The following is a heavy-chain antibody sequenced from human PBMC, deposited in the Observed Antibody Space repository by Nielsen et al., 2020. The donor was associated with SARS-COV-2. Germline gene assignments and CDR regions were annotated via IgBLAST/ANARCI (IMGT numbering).Heavy chain of an antibody. CDR3: ARGGFAVVFPTYDY. D-gene: IGHD3-3*01. V-gene: IGHV1-46*02. J-gene: IGHJ4*02. CDR2: INPVDDST. Sequence: ASVKVSCKPSGYTFNSYGISWVRQAPGQGLEWMAIINPVDDSTNYAQKFQGRVTMTRDTSTNTVYMELSSLRSEDTAVYYCARGGFAVVFPTYDYWGQGTLVTVSS. CDR1: GYTFNSYG.